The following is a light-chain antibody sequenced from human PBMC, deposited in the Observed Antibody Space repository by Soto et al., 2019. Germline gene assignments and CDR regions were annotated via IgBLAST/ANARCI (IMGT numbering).Light chain of an antibody. CDR1: QSVDSTY. J-gene: IGKJ1*01. V-gene: IGKV3-20*01. CDR3: QHYGTPPQP. Sequence: EIVLTQSPGTLSVSPGERATLSCRASQSVDSTYLAWYQHKPGQSPRLIILSASSRATGIPDRFNGSGSGTDFTLTISRLEPEDFAVYYCQHYGTPPQPFGQGTKVEVK. CDR2: SAS.